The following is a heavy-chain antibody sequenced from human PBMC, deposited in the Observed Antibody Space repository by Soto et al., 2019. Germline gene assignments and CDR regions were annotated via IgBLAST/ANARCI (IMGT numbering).Heavy chain of an antibody. J-gene: IGHJ5*02. CDR3: ARAHYDFWSGSSSWFDP. CDR2: MNPNSGNT. D-gene: IGHD3-3*01. CDR1: GYTFTSYD. Sequence: ASVKVSCKASGYTFTSYDINWVRQATGQGLEWMGWMNPNSGNTGYAQKFQGRVTMTRNTSISTAYMELSSLRSEDTAVYYCARAHYDFWSGSSSWFDPWGQGTLVTVS. V-gene: IGHV1-8*01.